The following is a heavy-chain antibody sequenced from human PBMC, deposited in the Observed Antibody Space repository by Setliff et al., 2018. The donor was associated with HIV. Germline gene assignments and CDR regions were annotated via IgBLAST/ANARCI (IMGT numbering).Heavy chain of an antibody. J-gene: IGHJ5*02. CDR3: ARSIHGGGSEPFDT. Sequence: SSETLSLTCSVSGGSVGSGSYYWSWIRQSPGKGLEWLGYIYYSGSTTYNPSLEDRVTMSVDTSDNQFSLSLRSVTAADTAIYYCARSIHGGGSEPFDTWGQGILVTVS. CDR2: IYYSGST. D-gene: IGHD3-10*01. CDR1: GGSVGSGSYY. V-gene: IGHV4-61*01.